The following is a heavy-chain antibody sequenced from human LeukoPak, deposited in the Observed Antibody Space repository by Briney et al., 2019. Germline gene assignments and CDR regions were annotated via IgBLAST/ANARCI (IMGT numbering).Heavy chain of an antibody. CDR1: GGTFSSYT. V-gene: IGHV1-69*04. D-gene: IGHD3-22*01. Sequence: ASVKVSCKASGGTFSSYTISWVRQAPGQGLEWMGRIIPILGIANYAQKFQGRVTTTADKSTSTAYMELSSLRSEDTAVYYCARDPYYYDSSGYSDYWGQGTLVTVSS. CDR3: ARDPYYYDSSGYSDY. J-gene: IGHJ4*02. CDR2: IIPILGIA.